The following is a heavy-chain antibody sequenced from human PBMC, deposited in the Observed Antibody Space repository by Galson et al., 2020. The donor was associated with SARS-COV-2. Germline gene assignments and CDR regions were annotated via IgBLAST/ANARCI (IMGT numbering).Heavy chain of an antibody. CDR1: GGSISSSSYY. D-gene: IGHD3-22*01. CDR2: IYYSGST. Sequence: SETLSLTCTVSGGSISSSSYYWGWIRQPPGKGLEWIGSIYYSGSTYYNPSLKSRVTISVDTSKNQFSLKLSSVTAADTAVYYCASGGSITMIVVVITTEVDYWGQGTLVTVSS. CDR3: ASGGSITMIVVVITTEVDY. V-gene: IGHV4-39*07. J-gene: IGHJ4*02.